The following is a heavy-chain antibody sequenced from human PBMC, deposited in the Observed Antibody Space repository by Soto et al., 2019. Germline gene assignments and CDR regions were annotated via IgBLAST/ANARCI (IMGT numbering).Heavy chain of an antibody. CDR3: VKDPHYYGSGTYPFGY. D-gene: IGHD3-10*01. V-gene: IGHV3-64D*06. J-gene: IGHJ4*02. CDR2: ISSNGGST. CDR1: GFTFSSYA. Sequence: GGSLRLSCSASGFTFSSYAMHWVRQAPGKGLEYVSAISSNGGSTYYADSVKGRFTISRDNSKNTLYLQMSSLRAEDTAVYYCVKDPHYYGSGTYPFGYWGQGTLVTVSS.